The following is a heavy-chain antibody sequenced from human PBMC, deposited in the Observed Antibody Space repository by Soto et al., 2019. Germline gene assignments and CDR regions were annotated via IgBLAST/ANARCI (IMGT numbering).Heavy chain of an antibody. J-gene: IGHJ6*02. CDR1: GFTFSSYA. D-gene: IGHD5-18*01. V-gene: IGHV3-23*01. CDR2: ISGSGGST. CDR3: AKDRGYSYGSYYYYGMDV. Sequence: EVQLLESGGGLVQPGGSLRLSCAASGFTFSSYAMSWVRQAPGKGLEWVSAISGSGGSTYYADSVKGRFTISRDNSKNPLYLQMNSLRAKDTAVDYCAKDRGYSYGSYYYYGMDVWGQGTTVTFSS.